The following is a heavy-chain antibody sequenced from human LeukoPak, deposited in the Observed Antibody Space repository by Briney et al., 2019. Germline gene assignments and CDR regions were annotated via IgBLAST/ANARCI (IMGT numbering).Heavy chain of an antibody. Sequence: PSETLSLTCAVYGGSFSGYYWSWIRQPPGKGLEWIGEINHSGNTNYNPSLKSRVTISVDTSKNQFSLKLSSVTAADTAVYYCARGSPIQLWADAFDIWGQGTMVTVSS. D-gene: IGHD5-18*01. CDR1: GGSFSGYY. V-gene: IGHV4-34*01. J-gene: IGHJ3*02. CDR2: INHSGNT. CDR3: ARGSPIQLWADAFDI.